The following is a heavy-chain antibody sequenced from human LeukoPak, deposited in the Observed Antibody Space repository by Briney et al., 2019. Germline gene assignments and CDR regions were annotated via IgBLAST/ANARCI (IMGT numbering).Heavy chain of an antibody. Sequence: PGGSLRLPCAASGFSFSAHWMHWVRQAPGKGLVWVAQINGDATATNYAGSVKGRFTISRDNAKNTVHLQMSTLTAEDTAVYYCAKDKWWGASDHWGQGSLVTVSS. D-gene: IGHD2-8*01. CDR1: GFSFSAHW. V-gene: IGHV3-74*01. CDR3: AKDKWWGASDH. J-gene: IGHJ4*02. CDR2: INGDATAT.